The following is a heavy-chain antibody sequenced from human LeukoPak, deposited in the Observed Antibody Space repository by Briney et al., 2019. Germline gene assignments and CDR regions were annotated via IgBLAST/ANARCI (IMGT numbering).Heavy chain of an antibody. V-gene: IGHV1-69*06. D-gene: IGHD6-19*01. CDR2: IITIFGTA. CDR1: GGTFSSYA. J-gene: IGHJ4*02. CDR3: ARDLYSSGWYRIFDY. Sequence: GASVKVSCKASGGTFSSYAISWVRQAPGQGLEWMGGIITIFGTANYAQKFQGRVTITADKSTSTAYMELSSLRSEDTAVYYCARDLYSSGWYRIFDYWGQGTLVTVSS.